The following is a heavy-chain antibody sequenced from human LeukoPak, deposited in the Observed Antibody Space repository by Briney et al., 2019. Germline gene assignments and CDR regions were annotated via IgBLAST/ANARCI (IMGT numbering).Heavy chain of an antibody. D-gene: IGHD5-18*01. CDR1: GGSFSGYY. Sequence: SETLSLTCAVYGGSFSGYYWSWIRQPPRKGLEWIGEINHSGSTNYNPSLKSRVTISVDTSKNQFSLELSSVTAADTAVYYCARGLVDTAMIYFDYRGQGTLVTVSS. J-gene: IGHJ4*02. CDR2: INHSGST. CDR3: ARGLVDTAMIYFDY. V-gene: IGHV4-34*01.